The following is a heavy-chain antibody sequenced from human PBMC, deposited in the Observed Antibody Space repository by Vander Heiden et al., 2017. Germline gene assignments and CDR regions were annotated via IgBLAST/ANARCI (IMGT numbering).Heavy chain of an antibody. D-gene: IGHD5-12*01. J-gene: IGHJ4*02. CDR1: GGSISRGDYY. CDR3: ARGGGDGYNYEDY. V-gene: IGHV4-30-4*01. Sequence: QVQLQESGPGLVKPSHTLSPTCTVSGGSISRGDYYGSWIRQPPGKGLGWSGYIYYSGSTYYNPSLKSRVTISVDTSKNQFSLKLSSVTAADTAVYYCARGGGDGYNYEDYWGQGTLVTVSS. CDR2: IYYSGST.